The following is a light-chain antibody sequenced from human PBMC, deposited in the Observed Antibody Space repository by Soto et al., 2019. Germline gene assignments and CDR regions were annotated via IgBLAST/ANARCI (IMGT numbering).Light chain of an antibody. CDR2: GVI. CDR3: SSFTTSYFYV. Sequence: QSALTQPASVSGSPGQSITISCTGSGRDIGAYDYVSWYQQHPGKAPKLIIYGVINRPSGVSHRFSASKSAFTASLTISGLQAEDEADYYFSSFTTSYFYVFGPGTSSPS. V-gene: IGLV2-14*01. CDR1: GRDIGAYDY. J-gene: IGLJ1*01.